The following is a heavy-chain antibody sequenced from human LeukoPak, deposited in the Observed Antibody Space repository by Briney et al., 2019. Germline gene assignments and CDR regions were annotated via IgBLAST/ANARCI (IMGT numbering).Heavy chain of an antibody. J-gene: IGHJ6*02. V-gene: IGHV4-59*08. CDR2: IYYSGST. D-gene: IGHD3-16*01. Sequence: SETLSLTCTVSGGSISSYYWSWIRQPPGKGLEWIGYIYYSGSTNYNPSLKSRVTISVDTSKNQFSLKLSSVTAADTAVYYCXXXXXXXXXXXXSIMTYYYGMDVWGQGTTVTVSS. CDR3: XXXXXXXXXXXXSIMTYYYGMDV. CDR1: GGSISSYY.